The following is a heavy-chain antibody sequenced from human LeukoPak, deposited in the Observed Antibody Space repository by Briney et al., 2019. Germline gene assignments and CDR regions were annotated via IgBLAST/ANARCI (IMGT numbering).Heavy chain of an antibody. CDR2: ISSSSSYI. CDR3: ARAVVVAATPGTHFDY. J-gene: IGHJ4*02. Sequence: GGSLRLSCAASGFTFSSYSMNWVRQAPGKGLEWVSSISSSSSYIYYADSVKGRFTISRDNAKNSLYLQMNSLRAEDTAVYYCARAVVVAATPGTHFDYWGQGTLVTVSS. CDR1: GFTFSSYS. D-gene: IGHD2-15*01. V-gene: IGHV3-21*01.